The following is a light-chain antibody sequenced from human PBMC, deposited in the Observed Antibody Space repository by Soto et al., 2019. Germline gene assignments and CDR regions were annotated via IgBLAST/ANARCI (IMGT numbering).Light chain of an antibody. Sequence: QSVLTQPPSVSEAPRQRVTISCSGSSSNIGNNAVNWYQQLPGKAPKLLIYYDDLLPSGVSDRFSGSKSGTSASLAISGLQAEDGADYYRATLEDHLKWPVVGRGTKLTVL. V-gene: IGLV1-36*01. CDR3: ATLEDHLKWPV. CDR2: YDD. CDR1: SSNIGNNA. J-gene: IGLJ3*02.